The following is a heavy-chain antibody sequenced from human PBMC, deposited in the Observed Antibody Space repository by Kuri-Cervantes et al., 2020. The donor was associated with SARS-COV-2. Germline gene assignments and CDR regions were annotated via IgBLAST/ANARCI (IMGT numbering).Heavy chain of an antibody. Sequence: GESLKISCAASGFTFSSYAMHWVRQAPGKGLEWVAVISYDGINKYYADSVKGRFTISRDNSKNTLYLQMNSLRAEDTAVYYCAMVGTRYYDFWSGYQTPPIFDYWGQGTLVTVSS. D-gene: IGHD3-3*01. J-gene: IGHJ4*02. CDR2: ISYDGINK. CDR1: GFTFSSYA. V-gene: IGHV3-30*01. CDR3: AMVGTRYYDFWSGYQTPPIFDY.